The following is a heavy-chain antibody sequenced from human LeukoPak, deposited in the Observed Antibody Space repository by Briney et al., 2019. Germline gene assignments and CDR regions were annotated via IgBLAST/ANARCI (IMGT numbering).Heavy chain of an antibody. CDR1: GFTFSMYW. V-gene: IGHV3-74*01. D-gene: IGHD1-26*01. CDR3: ARVPPSVGEATSEYFQD. CDR2: INTDGSTT. J-gene: IGHJ1*01. Sequence: GGSLRLSCAASGFTFSMYWMHWVRQAPGKGLLWVSRINTDGSTTNYADSVKGRFTISRGNAKNTLYLQMNSLRSEDTAVYYCARVPPSVGEATSEYFQDWGQGTLVTVSS.